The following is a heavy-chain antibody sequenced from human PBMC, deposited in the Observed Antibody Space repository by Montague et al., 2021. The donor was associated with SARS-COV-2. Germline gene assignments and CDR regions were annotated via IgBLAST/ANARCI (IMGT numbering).Heavy chain of an antibody. CDR3: ARTSASSDY. CDR1: GDSVSMNSVA. V-gene: IGHV6-1*01. D-gene: IGHD1-26*01. J-gene: IGHJ4*02. CDR2: TYYRSKWYN. Sequence: CAISGDSVSMNSVAWNWIRQSPSLGLERLGRTYYRSKWYNDYAVSVKSRITINPDTSKNQISLQLNSVTPEDTAVYYCARTSASSDYWGQGTLVTVSS.